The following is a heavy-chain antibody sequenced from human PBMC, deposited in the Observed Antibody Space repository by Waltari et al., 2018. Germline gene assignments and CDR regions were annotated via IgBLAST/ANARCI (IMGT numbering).Heavy chain of an antibody. CDR2: ISGSGGST. J-gene: IGHJ4*02. V-gene: IGHV3-23*01. CDR3: ASSLYGDYTQIWGRVFDY. Sequence: VQLLESGGGLVQSGGSLRLTCAASGLTFRSYAMNWVCQAPGKGVEWVSVISGSGGSTDYADSVKGRFTISRDNSKNTLYLQMNNLRVEDTAVYYCASSLYGDYTQIWGRVFDYWGQGTLVTVSS. CDR1: GLTFRSYA. D-gene: IGHD4-17*01.